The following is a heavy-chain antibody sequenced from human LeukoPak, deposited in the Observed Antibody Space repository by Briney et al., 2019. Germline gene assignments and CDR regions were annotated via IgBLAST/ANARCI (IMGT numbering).Heavy chain of an antibody. J-gene: IGHJ4*02. V-gene: IGHV4-39*01. CDR3: ARQDLMVIDY. D-gene: IGHD5-18*01. CDR2: IYYSGST. CDR1: GCSISSSSYY. Sequence: SETLSLTCTVSGCSISSSSYYWGWIRQPPGKGLEWIGSIYYSGSTYYNPSLKSRVTISVDTSKNQFSLKLSSVTAADTVVYYCARQDLMVIDYWGQGTLVTVSS.